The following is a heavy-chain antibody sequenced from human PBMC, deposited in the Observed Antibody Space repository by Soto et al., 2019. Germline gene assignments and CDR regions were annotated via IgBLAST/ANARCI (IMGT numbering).Heavy chain of an antibody. CDR3: AKDLGITMVLDY. CDR2: ISYDGSNK. D-gene: IGHD3-10*01. J-gene: IGHJ4*02. V-gene: IGHV3-30*18. Sequence: GGSLRLSCAASGFTFSSYGMHWVRQAPGKGLEWVAVISYDGSNKYYADSVKGRFTISRDNSKNTLYLQMNSLRAEDTAVYYCAKDLGITMVLDYWGQGTLVTVSS. CDR1: GFTFSSYG.